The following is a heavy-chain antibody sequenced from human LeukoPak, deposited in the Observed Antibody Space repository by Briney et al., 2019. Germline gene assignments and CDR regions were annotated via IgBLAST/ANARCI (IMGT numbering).Heavy chain of an antibody. CDR3: ARQILGAAGIDY. CDR2: INSDGSST. J-gene: IGHJ4*02. V-gene: IGHV3-74*01. Sequence: GGSLRLSCAASGFTFSSYWMHWVRQAPGKGLVWVSRINSDGSSTSYADSVKGRFTISRDNAKNTLYLQMNSLRAEDTAVYYCARQILGAAGIDYWGQGTLVTVSS. CDR1: GFTFSSYW. D-gene: IGHD6-13*01.